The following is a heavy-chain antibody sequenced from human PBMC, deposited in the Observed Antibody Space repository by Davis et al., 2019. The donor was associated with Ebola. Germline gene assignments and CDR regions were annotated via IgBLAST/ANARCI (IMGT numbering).Heavy chain of an antibody. CDR3: AKGGRWNAMTTVTRRFDY. D-gene: IGHD4-17*01. CDR2: ISGSGGST. J-gene: IGHJ4*02. V-gene: IGHV3-23*01. CDR1: GFTFSSYA. Sequence: PGGSLRLSCAASGFTFSSYAMSWVRQAPGKGLEWVSAISGSGGSTYYADSVKGRFTISRDNSKNTLYLQMNSLRAEDTAVYYCAKGGRWNAMTTVTRRFDYWGQGTLVTVSS.